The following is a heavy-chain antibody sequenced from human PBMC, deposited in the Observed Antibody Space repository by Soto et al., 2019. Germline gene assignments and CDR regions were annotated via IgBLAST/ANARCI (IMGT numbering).Heavy chain of an antibody. CDR3: ASTPDIVVVPAAPPGAFDI. Sequence: GGSLRLSCAASGFTFSSYWMHWVRQAPGKGLVWVSRINSDGSSTSYADSVKGRFTISRDNAKNTLYLQMNSLRAEDTAVYYCASTPDIVVVPAAPPGAFDIWGQGTMVTVSS. CDR1: GFTFSSYW. D-gene: IGHD2-2*01. V-gene: IGHV3-74*01. J-gene: IGHJ3*02. CDR2: INSDGSST.